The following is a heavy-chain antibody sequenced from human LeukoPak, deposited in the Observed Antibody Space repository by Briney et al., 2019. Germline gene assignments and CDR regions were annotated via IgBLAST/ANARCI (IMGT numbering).Heavy chain of an antibody. D-gene: IGHD3-3*01. CDR1: GFTFSSYW. CDR3: ARLKSDFWSGRFDY. V-gene: IGHV3-7*01. J-gene: IGHJ4*02. CDR2: IKQDGSEK. Sequence: GGSLRLSCAASGFTFSSYWMSWVRQAPGKGLEWVANIKQDGSEKYYVDSVKGRFTISRDNAKNSLYLQMNSLRAEDTAVYYCARLKSDFWSGRFDYWGQGTLVTVSS.